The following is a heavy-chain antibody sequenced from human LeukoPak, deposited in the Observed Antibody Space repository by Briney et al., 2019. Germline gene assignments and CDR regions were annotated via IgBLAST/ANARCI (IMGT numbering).Heavy chain of an antibody. CDR3: AKDISVGIVAEPVAMVSPLDV. CDR2: ITWNSHSI. D-gene: IGHD2-2*01. Sequence: PGGSLRLSCAASGFTFDDYDMHWVRQAPGKGLEWVSGITWNSHSIAYADSVKGRFTISRDNAKTSLYLQMNSLRAEDTALYYCAKDISVGIVAEPVAMVSPLDVWGPGTMVTVSS. V-gene: IGHV3-9*01. J-gene: IGHJ3*01. CDR1: GFTFDDYD.